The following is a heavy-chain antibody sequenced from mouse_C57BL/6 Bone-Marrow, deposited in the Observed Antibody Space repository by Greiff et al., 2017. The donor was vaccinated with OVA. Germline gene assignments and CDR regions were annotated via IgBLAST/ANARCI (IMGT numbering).Heavy chain of an antibody. D-gene: IGHD2-3*01. V-gene: IGHV1-22*01. CDR1: GYTFTDYN. CDR3: AREVIYDGYSYAMDY. Sequence: EVQLQQSGPELVKPGASVKMSCKASGYTFTDYNMHWVKQSHGKSLEWIGYINPNNGGTSYNQKFKGKATLTVNKSSSTAYMELRSLTSEDSAVYYCAREVIYDGYSYAMDYWGQGTSVTVSS. J-gene: IGHJ4*01. CDR2: INPNNGGT.